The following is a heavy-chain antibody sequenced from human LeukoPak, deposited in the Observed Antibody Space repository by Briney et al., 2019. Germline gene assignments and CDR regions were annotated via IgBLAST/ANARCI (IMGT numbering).Heavy chain of an antibody. CDR3: ARDPSRSKYYYDSSGYDPNWFDP. Sequence: PGASVKVSCKASGYTFTSYAMHWVRQAPGQRLEWMGWINAGNGNTKYSQKFQGRVTITRDTSASTAYMELSSLRSEDTAVYYCARDPSRSKYYYDSSGYDPNWFDPWGQGTLVTVSS. CDR2: INAGNGNT. V-gene: IGHV1-3*01. J-gene: IGHJ5*02. D-gene: IGHD3-22*01. CDR1: GYTFTSYA.